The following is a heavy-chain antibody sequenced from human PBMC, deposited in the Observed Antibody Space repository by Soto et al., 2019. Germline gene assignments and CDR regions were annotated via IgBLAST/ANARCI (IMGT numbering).Heavy chain of an antibody. D-gene: IGHD2-15*01. CDR3: EKEETVLVNYYYNYGMDV. V-gene: IGHV3-23*01. CDR2: ISGSGYAT. J-gene: IGHJ6*02. Sequence: EVQLLESGGGLVQPGGSLRLSCAASGFTFSSYAMSWVRQAPGMGLEWVSVISGSGYATYYADSVKGRFTVSRDNSNNTVCLQMNSFRAEDTAVYDCEKEETVLVNYYYNYGMDVWGQGTTVTDSS. CDR1: GFTFSSYA.